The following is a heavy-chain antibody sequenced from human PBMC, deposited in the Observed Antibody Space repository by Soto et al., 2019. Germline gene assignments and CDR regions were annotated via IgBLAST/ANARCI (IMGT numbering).Heavy chain of an antibody. J-gene: IGHJ4*02. CDR2: IYYSGST. CDR1: GGSISNFY. V-gene: IGHV4-59*08. CDR3: ARHRYSYGVYYFDY. D-gene: IGHD5-18*01. Sequence: SETLSLTCAGSGGSISNFYRSWIRQPPGKGLEWIGYIYYSGSTNYSPSLTSRVTISVDTSKNQFSLKLSSVTAADTAVYYCARHRYSYGVYYFDYWGQGTLVTVS.